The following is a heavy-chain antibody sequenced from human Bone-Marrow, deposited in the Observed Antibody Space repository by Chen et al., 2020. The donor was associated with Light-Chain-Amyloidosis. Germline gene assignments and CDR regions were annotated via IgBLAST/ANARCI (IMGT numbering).Heavy chain of an antibody. V-gene: IGHV4-61*02. CDR2: IYISRNT. Sequence: QVQLQESGPGLVKPSQTLSLTCTVSGGSIRSDNYYWSWIRQPAGKGLEWIGHIYISRNTNYNPSLKIRVTISLDTSKNQFSLNLSSVTAADTAVYYCARSYSGYFDYWGQGTQVTVSS. J-gene: IGHJ4*02. CDR3: ARSYSGYFDY. CDR1: GGSIRSDNYY. D-gene: IGHD5-12*01.